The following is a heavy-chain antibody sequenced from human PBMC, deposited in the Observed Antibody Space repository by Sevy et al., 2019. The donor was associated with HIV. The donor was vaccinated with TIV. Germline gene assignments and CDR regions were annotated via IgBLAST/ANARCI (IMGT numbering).Heavy chain of an antibody. J-gene: IGHJ3*02. CDR3: ARGGYCSSTSCYYLAFDI. CDR2: IYYSGST. V-gene: IGHV4-59*01. D-gene: IGHD2-2*01. Sequence: SETLSLTCTVSGGSISSYYWSWIRQPPGKGLEWIGYIYYSGSTNYNPSLKSRVTISVDTSKNQFSLKLGSVTAADTAVYYCARGGYCSSTSCYYLAFDIWGQGTMVTVSS. CDR1: GGSISSYY.